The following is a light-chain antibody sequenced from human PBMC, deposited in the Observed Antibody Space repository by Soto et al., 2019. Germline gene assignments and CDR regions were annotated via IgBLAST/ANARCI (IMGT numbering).Light chain of an antibody. Sequence: SSELTQAPSVSVAPGQTARITCGGDNIGDKRVHWYQQRPGQAPVLVVYDDRDRPSGIPERFSGSNSGNTATLTISRVEGGDEADYYCQVWDDRGLHVVFGGGTKVTVL. V-gene: IGLV3-21*02. J-gene: IGLJ3*02. CDR3: QVWDDRGLHVV. CDR1: NIGDKR. CDR2: DDR.